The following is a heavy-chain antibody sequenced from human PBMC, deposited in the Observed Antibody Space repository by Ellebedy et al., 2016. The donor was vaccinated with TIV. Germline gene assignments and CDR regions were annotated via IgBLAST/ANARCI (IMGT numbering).Heavy chain of an antibody. Sequence: AASVKVSCKASGYTFTNYAIHWVRQAPGQGLEWMGWINAGNGYTKSSQNFQGRVTLTTDTSASPAYIDLTSLRSEDTAIYFCARKERGHIYPFDYWGQGTLVTVSS. D-gene: IGHD1-1*01. V-gene: IGHV1-3*01. CDR1: GYTFTNYA. CDR3: ARKERGHIYPFDY. J-gene: IGHJ4*02. CDR2: INAGNGYT.